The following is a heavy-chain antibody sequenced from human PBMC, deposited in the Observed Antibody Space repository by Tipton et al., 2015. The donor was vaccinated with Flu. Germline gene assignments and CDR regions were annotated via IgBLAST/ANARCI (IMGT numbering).Heavy chain of an antibody. CDR3: VRDKTGDH. D-gene: IGHD1-1*01. CDR1: GFIFSDYY. J-gene: IGHJ4*02. Sequence: GSLRLSCAASGFIFSDYYMDWVRQVPGKGLEWVGRGRDKTKGYSIDYAASLKGRITISRDDSKNSVFLQMNSLQTGDSAVYYRVRDKTGDHWGQGALVTVSS. V-gene: IGHV3-72*01. CDR2: GRDKTKGYSI.